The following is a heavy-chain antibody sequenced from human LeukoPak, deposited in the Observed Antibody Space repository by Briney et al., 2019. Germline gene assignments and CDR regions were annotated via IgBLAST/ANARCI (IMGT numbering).Heavy chain of an antibody. CDR1: GGSISSYY. CDR2: IYYNGST. J-gene: IGHJ4*02. Sequence: SETLSLTCTVSGGSISSYYWSWIRQPPGKGLEWIGYIYYNGSTNYNPSLKSRVTISVDTSKNQFSLKLSSVTAADTAVYYCARVREEYYFDYWGQGTLVTVSS. CDR3: ARVREEYYFDY. V-gene: IGHV4-59*01.